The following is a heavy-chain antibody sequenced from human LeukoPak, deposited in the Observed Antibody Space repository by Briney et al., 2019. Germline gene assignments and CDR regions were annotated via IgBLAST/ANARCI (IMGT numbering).Heavy chain of an antibody. CDR2: ISGSGGST. CDR1: GFTFSSYA. D-gene: IGHD2-2*01. J-gene: IGHJ4*02. Sequence: GGSLRLSCAASGFTFSSYAMSWVRQAPGKGLEWVSAISGSGGSTYYADSVKGRFTISRDNSKNTLYLQMNSLRAEDTAVYYCAKDGFVVVPAATQIAVAGTGDYWGQGTLVTVSS. CDR3: AKDGFVVVPAATQIAVAGTGDY. V-gene: IGHV3-23*01.